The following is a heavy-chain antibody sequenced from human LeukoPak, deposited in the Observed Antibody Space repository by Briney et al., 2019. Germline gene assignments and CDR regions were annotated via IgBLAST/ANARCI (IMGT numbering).Heavy chain of an antibody. CDR3: ARHTGEGSHFQQ. V-gene: IGHV5-51*01. CDR1: GYTFTNYW. CDR2: IYPGDSDT. J-gene: IGHJ1*01. D-gene: IGHD3-16*01. Sequence: GESLKISCKAFGYTFTNYWIGWVRQMPGKGLEWMGIIYPGDSDTRYSPSFRGQVIISADKSIRTAYLQWTSLKASDTAMYYCARHTGEGSHFQQWGQGSLVTVSS.